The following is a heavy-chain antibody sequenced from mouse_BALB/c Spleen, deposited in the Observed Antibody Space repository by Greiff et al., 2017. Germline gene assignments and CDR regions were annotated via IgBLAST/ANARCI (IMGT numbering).Heavy chain of an antibody. V-gene: IGHV14-3*02. CDR3: ARELGDWFAY. CDR1: GFNIKDTY. D-gene: IGHD4-1*01. Sequence: EVKLMESGAELVKPGASVKLSCTASGFNIKDTYMHWVKQRPEQGLEWIGRIDPANGNTKYDPKFQGKATITADTSSNTAYLQLSSLTSEDTAVYYCARELGDWFAYWGQGTLVTVSA. J-gene: IGHJ3*01. CDR2: IDPANGNT.